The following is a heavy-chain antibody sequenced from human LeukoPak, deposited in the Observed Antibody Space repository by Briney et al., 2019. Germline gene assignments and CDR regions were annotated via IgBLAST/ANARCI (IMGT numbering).Heavy chain of an antibody. CDR3: MPPPGYGMDV. Sequence: GGSLRLSCAASGFTFSSYSMNWVRQAPGKGLEWVSYISSSSSTIYYADSVKGRFTISRDNAKNSLYLQMNSLRAEDTAAYYCMPPPGYGMDVWGQGTTVTVSS. CDR2: ISSSSSTI. CDR1: GFTFSSYS. J-gene: IGHJ6*02. V-gene: IGHV3-48*01. D-gene: IGHD2-2*01.